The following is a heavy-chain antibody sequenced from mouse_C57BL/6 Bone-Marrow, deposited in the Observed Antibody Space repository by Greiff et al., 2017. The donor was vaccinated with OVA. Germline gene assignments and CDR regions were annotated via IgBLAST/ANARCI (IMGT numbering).Heavy chain of an antibody. D-gene: IGHD1-1*01. CDR2: ISSGGDYT. CDR1: GFTFSSYA. J-gene: IGHJ2*01. V-gene: IGHV5-9-1*02. Sequence: EVQLVESGEGLVKPGGSLKLSCAASGFTFSSYAMSWVRQTPEKRLEWVAYISSGGDYTYYADTVKGRFTISRDNARNTLYLQMSSLKSEDTAMYYCTRGIYYYGSSLYFDYGGQGTTLTVSS. CDR3: TRGIYYYGSSLYFDY.